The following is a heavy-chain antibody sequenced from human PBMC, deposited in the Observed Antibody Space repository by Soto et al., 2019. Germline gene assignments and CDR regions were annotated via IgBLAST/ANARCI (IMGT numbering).Heavy chain of an antibody. D-gene: IGHD2-2*01. CDR2: IYHSGST. V-gene: IGHV4-30-2*01. CDR3: ARGSDCSSTSCYNWFDP. J-gene: IGHJ5*02. Sequence: SETLSLSCTVSGGSIGSSSYSWSWIRQPPGKGLEWIGYIYHSGSTYYNPSLKSRVTISVDRSKNQFSLKLSSVTAADTAVYYCARGSDCSSTSCYNWFDPWGQGTLVTVYS. CDR1: GGSIGSSSYS.